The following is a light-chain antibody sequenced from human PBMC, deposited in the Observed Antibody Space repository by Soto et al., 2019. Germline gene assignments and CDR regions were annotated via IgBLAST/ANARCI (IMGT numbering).Light chain of an antibody. CDR1: QSISNK. Sequence: EIQMTQSPSTLSASPGERATLTCRASQSISNKLAWYQQKPGQAPKVLIYGASYMTSGVPARFSGSASGTEFTLTISSLQPDDFAAYYCQQHNSYPRITFGQGTRLEIK. CDR3: QQHNSYPRIT. J-gene: IGKJ5*01. V-gene: IGKV1-5*01. CDR2: GAS.